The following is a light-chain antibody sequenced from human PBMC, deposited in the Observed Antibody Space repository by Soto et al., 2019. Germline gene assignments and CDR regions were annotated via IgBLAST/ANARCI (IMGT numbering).Light chain of an antibody. CDR3: IPDTSGGIVV. CDR2: QVT. V-gene: IGLV2-14*01. J-gene: IGLJ2*01. Sequence: QSALTQPASVSGSPGQSLTISCTGTNSDVGAYNYVSWYQQHPGKPPQLLIYQVTNRPSGFSDRFSGSKSGGTASLTISGLQAEDEADYYCIPDTSGGIVVFGGGTKLTVL. CDR1: NSDVGAYNY.